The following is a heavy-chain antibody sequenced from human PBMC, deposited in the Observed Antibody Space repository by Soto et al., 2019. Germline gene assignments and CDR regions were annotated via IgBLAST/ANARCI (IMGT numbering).Heavy chain of an antibody. CDR2: IAYDGNEK. D-gene: IGHD3-16*01. J-gene: IGHJ6*02. V-gene: IGHV3-30*18. CDR1: GFTFKTHA. Sequence: QVQLVESGGGVVQPGTSLRLSCAASGFTFKTHAMHWVRQAPGKGLEWMAVIAYDGNEKFYADSVKGRFTISRDNSKNALSLQINTRRTEDTAVYYCGKVVGNYVPYYDGVEVWGQGTTVTVS. CDR3: GKVVGNYVPYYDGVEV.